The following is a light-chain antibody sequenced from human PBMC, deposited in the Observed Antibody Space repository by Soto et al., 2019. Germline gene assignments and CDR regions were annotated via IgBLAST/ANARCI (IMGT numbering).Light chain of an antibody. V-gene: IGLV2-14*01. J-gene: IGLJ1*01. CDR2: QVT. CDR3: TSYSSSSTFYV. Sequence: QSALTQPAAVSGSPGQSITISCPGTSSDIGGYYYVSWYQHRPGKAPTLMIYQVTNRPSGVSNRFSGSKSGNTASLTISGLQAEDEADYYCTSYSSSSTFYVFGTGTKVTVL. CDR1: SSDIGGYYY.